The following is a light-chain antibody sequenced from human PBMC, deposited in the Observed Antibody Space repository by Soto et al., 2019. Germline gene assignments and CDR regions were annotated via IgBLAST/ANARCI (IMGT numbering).Light chain of an antibody. CDR3: KSYAGSNTYV. Sequence: QSALTQPPSASGSPGQSVTISCTGTKSGIGVYDFVSWYQHHPGKAPRLIIYEVVQRPSGVPDRFSGSKSGNTASLTVSGLQAADEADYFCKSYAGSNTYVFGSGTKVT. CDR1: KSGIGVYDF. CDR2: EVV. V-gene: IGLV2-8*01. J-gene: IGLJ1*01.